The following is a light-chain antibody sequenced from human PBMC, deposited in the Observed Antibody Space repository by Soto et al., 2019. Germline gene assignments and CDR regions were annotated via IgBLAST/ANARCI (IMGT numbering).Light chain of an antibody. Sequence: QSALTQPASVSGSPGQSITISCTGTSSDFGNYNYVSWYQQHPGKAPKLMIYEVSYRPSGVSNRFSGSKYDNTASLTISGLQAEDEADYYCSSYTDSSTYWVFGGGTKLTVL. CDR3: SSYTDSSTYWV. J-gene: IGLJ3*02. CDR1: SSDFGNYNY. CDR2: EVS. V-gene: IGLV2-14*01.